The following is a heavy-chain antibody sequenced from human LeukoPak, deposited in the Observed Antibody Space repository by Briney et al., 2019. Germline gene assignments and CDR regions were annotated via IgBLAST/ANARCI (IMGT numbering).Heavy chain of an antibody. CDR1: GFTFSSYN. J-gene: IGHJ4*02. V-gene: IGHV3-48*01. CDR2: ISSSSNTI. Sequence: GGSLRLSCSASGFTFSSYNMNWVRQAPGKGLEWVSYISSSSNTIYYADSVKGRFTISRDNAKNSLYLQMNSLRVADTAVYYCARGPYKDFWSGYSDYWGQGTLVTVSS. CDR3: ARGPYKDFWSGYSDY. D-gene: IGHD3-3*01.